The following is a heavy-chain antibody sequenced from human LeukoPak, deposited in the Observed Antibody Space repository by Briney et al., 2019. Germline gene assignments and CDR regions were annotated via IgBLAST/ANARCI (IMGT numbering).Heavy chain of an antibody. Sequence: KPSETLSLTCTVSGGSISNYFWSWIRQPPGKGLEWIGYISYSGSTNYNPSLKSRVRTSVDTSKKQFSLKLSSVTAADTAVYYCARAPRGVVVKSDAFDIWGQGTMVTVSS. D-gene: IGHD2-15*01. J-gene: IGHJ3*02. CDR2: ISYSGST. CDR3: ARAPRGVVVKSDAFDI. CDR1: GGSISNYF. V-gene: IGHV4-59*01.